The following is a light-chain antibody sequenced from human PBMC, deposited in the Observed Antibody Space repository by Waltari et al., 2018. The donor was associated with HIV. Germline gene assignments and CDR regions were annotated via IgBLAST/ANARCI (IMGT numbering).Light chain of an antibody. Sequence: DIQLTQSPSFLSASVGDRVTITCRASQGISSYLAWYQQKPGKAPNLLIYCASTLQSGVPSRFSGRGSGTEFTLTIGSLQPEDFATYYCQQLNSYPLTFGGGTKVEIK. V-gene: IGKV1-9*01. J-gene: IGKJ4*01. CDR3: QQLNSYPLT. CDR1: QGISSY. CDR2: CAS.